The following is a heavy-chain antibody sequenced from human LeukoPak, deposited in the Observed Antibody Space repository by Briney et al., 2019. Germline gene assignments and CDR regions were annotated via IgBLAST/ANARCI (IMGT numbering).Heavy chain of an antibody. V-gene: IGHV4-30-2*01. CDR1: GGSISSGGYY. CDR2: IYHSGST. CDR3: ARAPTGEQVDY. J-gene: IGHJ4*02. Sequence: SETLSLTCTVSGGSISSGGYYWSWIRQPPGKGLEWIGYIYHSGSTYYNPSLKSRVTISVDRSKNQFSLKLSSVTAADTAVYYCARAPTGEQVDYWGQGTLVTVSS. D-gene: IGHD7-27*01.